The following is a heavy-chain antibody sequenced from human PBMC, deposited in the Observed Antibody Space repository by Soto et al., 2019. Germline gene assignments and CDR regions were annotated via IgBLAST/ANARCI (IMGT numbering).Heavy chain of an antibody. CDR3: VRTSLVVAAATREDY. CDR1: GFTFSSYW. D-gene: IGHD2-15*01. Sequence: EVQLVESGGGLVQPAGSLRLSCAASGFTFSSYWLHWVRQAPGKGLVWVSRINSDASSTSYADSVKGRLTITRDNAKNTLYMQMNSLRAEDTAVYYCVRTSLVVAAATREDYWGQGTLVTVSS. J-gene: IGHJ4*02. CDR2: INSDASST. V-gene: IGHV3-74*01.